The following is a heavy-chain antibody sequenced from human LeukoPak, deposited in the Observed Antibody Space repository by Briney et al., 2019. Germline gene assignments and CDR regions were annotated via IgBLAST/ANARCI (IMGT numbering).Heavy chain of an antibody. V-gene: IGHV1-18*01. CDR1: GGSFRTYP. CDR3: AIGQGVITWGGADVYDV. CDR2: FSTYNGDT. J-gene: IGHJ3*01. Sequence: ASVKVSCKASGGSFRTYPINWVRQAPGQRPEWMGWFSTYNGDTKYAQKLKGRVTLTADTLTSTAYMELRTLISDDTATYYCAIGQGVITWGGADVYDVWGQGTTVIVSS. D-gene: IGHD3-16*01.